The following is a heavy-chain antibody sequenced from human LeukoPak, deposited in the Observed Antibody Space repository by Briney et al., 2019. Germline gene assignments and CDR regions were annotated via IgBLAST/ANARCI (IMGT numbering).Heavy chain of an antibody. CDR3: ARDQGSSTTGWFDP. CDR2: INPNSGGT. CDR1: GYTFAAYF. Sequence: ASVKVSCKASGYTFAAYFIHWVRQAPGQGLEWMGWINPNSGGTNYAQKFQGRVTMTRDTSISTAYMELSRLRSDDTAVYYCARDQGSSTTGWFDPWGQGTLVTVSS. D-gene: IGHD6-6*01. V-gene: IGHV1-2*02. J-gene: IGHJ5*02.